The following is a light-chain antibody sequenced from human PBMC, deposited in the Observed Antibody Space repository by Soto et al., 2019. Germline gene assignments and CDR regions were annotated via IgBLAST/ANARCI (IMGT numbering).Light chain of an antibody. V-gene: IGLV2-14*01. CDR1: SSDVGGYNY. Sequence: QSALTQPASVSGSPGQSITISCTGTSSDVGGYNYVSWYQQHPGKAPSLIIYDVSNRPSGVSNRFSGSKSGNTASLSISGLQAEDEADYHCSSYTSSSTWVLGGGTKLTVL. J-gene: IGLJ3*02. CDR2: DVS. CDR3: SSYTSSSTWV.